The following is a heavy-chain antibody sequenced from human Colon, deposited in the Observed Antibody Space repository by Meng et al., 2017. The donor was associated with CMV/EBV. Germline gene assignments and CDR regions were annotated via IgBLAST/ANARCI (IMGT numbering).Heavy chain of an antibody. D-gene: IGHD3-10*01. V-gene: IGHV3-23*03. CDR2: VHSGDSRT. J-gene: IGHJ4*02. CDR3: ATDTARVRGY. Sequence: GESLKISCAASGFTFTTYSMAWVRQAPGKGLEWVSIVHSGDSRTQYADSVKGRFTISRDDSKSTVHLQVNSLRVDDTAVYYCATDTARVRGYWGQGTLVTVSS. CDR1: GFTFTTYS.